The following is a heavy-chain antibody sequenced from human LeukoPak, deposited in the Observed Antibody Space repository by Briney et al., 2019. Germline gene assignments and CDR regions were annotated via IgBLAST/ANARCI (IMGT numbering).Heavy chain of an antibody. V-gene: IGHV4-34*01. CDR1: GGSFSGYY. D-gene: IGHD3-16*01. CDR2: IYYSGST. CDR3: ARGVRDYVFDAFEI. J-gene: IGHJ3*02. Sequence: SETLSLTCAVYGGSFSGYYWSWIRQPPGKGLEWIGSIYYSGSTYYNPSLKSRVTISADTSKNQFSLKLISVTAAETSVYYCARGVRDYVFDAFEIWGPGTMVTVSS.